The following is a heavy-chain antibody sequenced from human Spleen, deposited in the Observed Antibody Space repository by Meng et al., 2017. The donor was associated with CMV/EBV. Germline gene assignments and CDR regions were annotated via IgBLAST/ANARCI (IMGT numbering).Heavy chain of an antibody. J-gene: IGHJ5*02. CDR1: GFTFDDYA. Sequence: GSLRLSCAASGFTFDDYAMHWVRQAPGKGLEWVSTISGRGESTYYADSVKGRFTISRDSSKKTLYLQMDSLRAEDTAVYYCAKDLRIGPGDWFDPWGQGTLVTVSS. V-gene: IGHV3-23*01. CDR2: ISGRGEST. D-gene: IGHD2-15*01. CDR3: AKDLRIGPGDWFDP.